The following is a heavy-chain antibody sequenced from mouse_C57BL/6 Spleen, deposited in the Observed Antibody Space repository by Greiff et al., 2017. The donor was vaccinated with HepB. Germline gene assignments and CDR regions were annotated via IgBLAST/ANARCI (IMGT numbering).Heavy chain of an antibody. CDR2: IRNKANGNTT. J-gene: IGHJ4*01. CDR3: ARFSGYYAMDY. CDR1: GFTFTGYY. D-gene: IGHD3-2*02. Sequence: EVKLMESGGGLVQPGGSLSLSCAASGFTFTGYYMSWVRQPPGKALEWLGFIRNKANGNTTEYSASVKGRFTISRDNSQSILYLQMNALRAEDSATYYCARFSGYYAMDYWGQGTSVTVSS. V-gene: IGHV7-3*01.